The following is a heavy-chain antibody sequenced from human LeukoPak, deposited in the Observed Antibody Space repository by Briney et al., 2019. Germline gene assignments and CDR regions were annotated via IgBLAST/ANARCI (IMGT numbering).Heavy chain of an antibody. CDR1: GGSISSYY. CDR3: ARRRWGLDV. V-gene: IGHV4-59*08. D-gene: IGHD4-23*01. Sequence: SETLSLTCTVSGGSISSYYWSWIRQPPGKGLEWIGYIYYSRSANYNPSLNSRVTISVDTSKNQFSLKLSSVTAADTAVYYCARRRWGLDVWGQGTTVTVSS. J-gene: IGHJ6*02. CDR2: IYYSRSA.